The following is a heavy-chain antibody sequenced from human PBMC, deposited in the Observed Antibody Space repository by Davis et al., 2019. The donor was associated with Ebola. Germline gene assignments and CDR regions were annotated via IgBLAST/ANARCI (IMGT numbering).Heavy chain of an antibody. J-gene: IGHJ4*02. Sequence: GESLKISCAASGFSFSNSWMSWVRRAPRKGLEWVAYIKQDGSEKTYVDSVKGRFTISRDNAKNSLFLQMNSLGAEDTAAYYCARWTGASTNFFDSWGQGTLVTVSS. D-gene: IGHD3/OR15-3a*01. V-gene: IGHV3-7*01. CDR2: IKQDGSEK. CDR1: GFSFSNSW. CDR3: ARWTGASTNFFDS.